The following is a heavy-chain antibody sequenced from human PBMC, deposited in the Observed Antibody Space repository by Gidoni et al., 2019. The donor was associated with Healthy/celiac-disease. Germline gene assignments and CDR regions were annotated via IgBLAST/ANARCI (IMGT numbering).Heavy chain of an antibody. J-gene: IGHJ6*02. D-gene: IGHD3-22*01. Sequence: EVQLVESGGGLVQPGGSLRLSCAASGFTFSSYEMNWVRQAPGKGLEWVSYISSSGSTIYYADSVKGRFTISRDNAKNSLYLQMNSLRAEDTAVYYCARSNYYDSSGLSYGMDVWGQGTTVTVSS. CDR3: ARSNYYDSSGLSYGMDV. V-gene: IGHV3-48*03. CDR2: ISSSGSTI. CDR1: GFTFSSYE.